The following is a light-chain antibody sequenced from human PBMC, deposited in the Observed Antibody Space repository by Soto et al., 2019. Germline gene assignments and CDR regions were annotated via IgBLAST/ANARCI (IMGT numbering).Light chain of an antibody. CDR1: SSDVGGYNY. CDR2: EVT. V-gene: IGLV2-14*01. CDR3: NAYTTSNTWV. Sequence: QSALPQPASVSGSPGQSITISCTGTSSDVGGYNYVSWYQQHPGKAPKLMSYEVTNRPSGGSNRFSGSRSGNTASLTISGLQAEDEAYYYCNAYTTSNTWVFGGGTKLTVL. J-gene: IGLJ3*02.